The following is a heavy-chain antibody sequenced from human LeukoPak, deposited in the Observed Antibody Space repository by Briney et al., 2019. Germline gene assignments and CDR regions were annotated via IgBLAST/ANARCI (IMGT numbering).Heavy chain of an antibody. CDR1: GFTFSSSA. Sequence: GGSLRLSCAASGFTFSSSAMSWVRQAPGKGLEWVSAISNNGGYTYYADSVKGRFTISRDNSKNTLYLQMNSLRAEDTALYHCARNNGMDVWGQGTTVIVSS. CDR3: ARNNGMDV. J-gene: IGHJ6*02. CDR2: ISNNGGYT. V-gene: IGHV3-23*01.